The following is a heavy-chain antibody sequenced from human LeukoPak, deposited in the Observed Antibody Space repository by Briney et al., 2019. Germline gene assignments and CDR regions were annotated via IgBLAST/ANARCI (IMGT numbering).Heavy chain of an antibody. CDR1: GFTFTSYS. V-gene: IGHV3-23*01. Sequence: GGSLRLSCAASGFTFTSYSMNWVRQAPGKGLEWVSTISGGGGSTYYADSVKGRFTISRDNSKNTLYLQVNSLRAEDTAVYYCAKGGKWDVTPFDYWGQGTLVTISS. CDR3: AKGGKWDVTPFDY. CDR2: ISGGGGST. D-gene: IGHD1-26*01. J-gene: IGHJ4*02.